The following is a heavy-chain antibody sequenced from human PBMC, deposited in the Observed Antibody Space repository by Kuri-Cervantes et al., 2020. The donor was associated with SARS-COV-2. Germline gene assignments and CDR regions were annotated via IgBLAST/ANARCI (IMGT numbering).Heavy chain of an antibody. D-gene: IGHD6-19*01. J-gene: IGHJ4*02. Sequence: SETLSLTCTVSGGSISSYYWSWIRQPPGKGLEWIGYIYYSGSTNYNPSLKSRVTISVDTSKNQFSLKLSSVTAADTAVYYCARERGGQWLVRLGYFDYWGQETLVTVSS. CDR1: GGSISSYY. CDR2: IYYSGST. V-gene: IGHV4-59*01. CDR3: ARERGGQWLVRLGYFDY.